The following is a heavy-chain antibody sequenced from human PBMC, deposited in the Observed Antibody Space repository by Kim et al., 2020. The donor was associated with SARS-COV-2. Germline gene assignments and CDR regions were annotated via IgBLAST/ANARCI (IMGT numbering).Heavy chain of an antibody. D-gene: IGHD6-6*01. V-gene: IGHV3-30*02. J-gene: IGHJ4*02. CDR3: AKGVEYRSSFRFDY. Sequence: ADSVKGRFTISRDNSKNTLYLQMNSLRAEDTAVYYCAKGVEYRSSFRFDYWGQGTLVTVSS.